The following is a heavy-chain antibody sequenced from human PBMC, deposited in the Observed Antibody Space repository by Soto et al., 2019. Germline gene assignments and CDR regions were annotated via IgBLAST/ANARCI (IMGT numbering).Heavy chain of an antibody. V-gene: IGHV3-9*01. Sequence: EVQLLESGGGLVQPGRSLRLSCAASGFTFDDYAMHWVRQAPGKGLEWVSGISWNSGSIGYADSVKGRFTISRDNAKNSLYLQMNSLRAEDTALYYCAKDQFGESYHGVVDYWGQGTLVTVSS. J-gene: IGHJ4*02. D-gene: IGHD3-10*01. CDR2: ISWNSGSI. CDR3: AKDQFGESYHGVVDY. CDR1: GFTFDDYA.